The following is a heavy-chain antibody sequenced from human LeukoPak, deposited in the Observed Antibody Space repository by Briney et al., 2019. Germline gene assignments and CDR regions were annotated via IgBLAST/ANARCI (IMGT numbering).Heavy chain of an antibody. CDR2: ISGNGGST. D-gene: IGHD3-10*01. J-gene: IGHJ4*02. CDR1: GFTFSSYA. V-gene: IGHV3-23*01. Sequence: PGGSLRPSCAASGFTFSSYAMSWVRQAPGKGLEWVSSISGNGGSTYYADSVKGRFTISRDNSKNTLYLQMNSLRAEDTALYYCAKGITMVRGFFDYWGQGTLVTVSS. CDR3: AKGITMVRGFFDY.